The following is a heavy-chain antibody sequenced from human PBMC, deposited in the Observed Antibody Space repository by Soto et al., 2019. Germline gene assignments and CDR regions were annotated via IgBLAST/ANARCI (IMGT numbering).Heavy chain of an antibody. D-gene: IGHD3-10*01. CDR3: ARDPAITMVRGVPTYGMDV. Sequence: SETLSLTCTVSGGSISSGGYYWSWIRQHPGKGLEWIGYIYYSGSTYYNPSLKSRVTISVDTSKNQFSLKLSSVTAADTAVYYCARDPAITMVRGVPTYGMDVWGQGTTVTVS. V-gene: IGHV4-31*03. CDR1: GGSISSGGYY. J-gene: IGHJ6*02. CDR2: IYYSGST.